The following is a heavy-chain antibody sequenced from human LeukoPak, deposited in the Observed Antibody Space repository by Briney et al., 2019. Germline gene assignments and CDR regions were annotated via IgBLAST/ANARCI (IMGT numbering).Heavy chain of an antibody. CDR1: GYTFTGYY. V-gene: IGHV1-2*02. CDR3: ARSLGTYDSSGSPLDY. J-gene: IGHJ4*02. D-gene: IGHD3-22*01. Sequence: ASVKVSCKASGYTFTGYYMHWVRQAPGRGLEWMGWINPNSGGTNHAQKFQGRVTMTRDTSISTAYMELSRLRSDDTAVYYCARSLGTYDSSGSPLDYWGQGTLVTVSS. CDR2: INPNSGGT.